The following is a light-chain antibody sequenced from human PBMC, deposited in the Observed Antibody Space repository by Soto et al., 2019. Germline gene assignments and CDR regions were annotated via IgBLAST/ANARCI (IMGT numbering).Light chain of an antibody. V-gene: IGKV3-20*01. CDR3: QQFGSSPIT. CDR2: GAS. J-gene: IGKJ1*01. CDR1: QSVSSSY. Sequence: EIVLTQSPGTLSLSPGERAALSCRASQSVSSSYLAWYQQKIGQAPRLLIYGASSRATGIPDRFSGSGSGTVFTLTISILVPEDFAVYFCQQFGSSPITFGQGTKV.